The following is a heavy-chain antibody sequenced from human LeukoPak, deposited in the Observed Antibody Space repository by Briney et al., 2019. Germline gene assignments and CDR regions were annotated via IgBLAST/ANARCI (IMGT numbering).Heavy chain of an antibody. J-gene: IGHJ4*02. CDR3: ARAGYYYDSSGSDFDY. CDR2: IYYSGST. Sequence: PSETLSLTCTVSGGSISSSSYYWGWIRQPPGKGLEWIGSIYYSGSTYYNPSLKSRVTISVDTSKNQFSLKLSSVTAADTAVYYCARAGYYYDSSGSDFDYWGQGTLVTVSS. V-gene: IGHV4-39*07. D-gene: IGHD3-22*01. CDR1: GGSISSSSYY.